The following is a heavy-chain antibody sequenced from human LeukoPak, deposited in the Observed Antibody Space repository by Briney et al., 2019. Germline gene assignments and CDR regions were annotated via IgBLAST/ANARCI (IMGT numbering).Heavy chain of an antibody. D-gene: IGHD6-13*01. CDR1: GGTFSSYA. CDR3: AKYGGVRTHSSNGDYFDY. V-gene: IGHV1-69*01. Sequence: SVKVSCKASGGTFSSYAISWVRQAPGQGLEWMGGIIPIFGTANYAQKFQGRVTITADESTSTAYVELSSLRSDDTAVYYCAKYGGVRTHSSNGDYFDYWGQGTLVTVSS. CDR2: IIPIFGTA. J-gene: IGHJ4*02.